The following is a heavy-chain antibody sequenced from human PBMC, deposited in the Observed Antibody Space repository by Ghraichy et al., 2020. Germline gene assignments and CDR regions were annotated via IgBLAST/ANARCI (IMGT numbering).Heavy chain of an antibody. J-gene: IGHJ5*02. CDR1: GGSISSYY. V-gene: IGHV4-59*08. D-gene: IGHD6-13*01. Sequence: SETLSLTCTVSGGSISSYYWSWIRQPPGKGLEWIGYIYYSGSTNYNPSLKSRVTISVDTSKNQFSLKLSSVTAADTAVYYCARNFPGIAAAWGQGTLVTVSS. CDR3: ARNFPGIAAA. CDR2: IYYSGST.